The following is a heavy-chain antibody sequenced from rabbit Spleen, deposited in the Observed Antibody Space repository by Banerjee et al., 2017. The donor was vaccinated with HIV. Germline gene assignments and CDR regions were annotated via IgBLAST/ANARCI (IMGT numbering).Heavy chain of an antibody. Sequence: QEQLKETGGGLVQPGGSLTLTCTASGFSFSSSYYICWVRQAPGKGLEWIACIGAGVSYTTYYATGVNGRFTISSHNAQNTLYLQMTSLTAADTATYFCAREWYGQLNLWGPGTLVTVS. J-gene: IGHJ4*01. CDR3: AREWYGQLNL. D-gene: IGHD3-1*01. CDR1: GFSFSSSYY. V-gene: IGHV1S45*01. CDR2: IGAGVSYTT.